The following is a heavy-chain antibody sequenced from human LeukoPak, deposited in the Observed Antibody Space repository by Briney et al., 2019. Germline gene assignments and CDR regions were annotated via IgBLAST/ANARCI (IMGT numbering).Heavy chain of an antibody. Sequence: GSLRLSCAVSGFTVSSNYMSWVRQPPGKGLEWIGEINHSGSTNYNPSLKSRVTISVDTSKNQFSLKLSSVTAADTAVYYCASESVVVAASSLDYWGQGTLVTVSP. CDR3: ASESVVVAASSLDY. CDR2: INHSGST. CDR1: GFTVSSNY. D-gene: IGHD2-15*01. V-gene: IGHV4-34*01. J-gene: IGHJ4*02.